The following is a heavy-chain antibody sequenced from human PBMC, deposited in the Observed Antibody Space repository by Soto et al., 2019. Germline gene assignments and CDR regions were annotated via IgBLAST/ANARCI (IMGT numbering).Heavy chain of an antibody. CDR2: IYHSGST. CDR1: GGSISSSNW. Sequence: SDTLSLTCAVSGGSISSSNWWSWVRQPPGKGLEWIGEIYHSGSTNYNPSLKSRVTISVDKSKNQFSLKLSSVTAADTAVYYCARVFGYSYGYPYYYYGMDVWGQGTTVTVSS. D-gene: IGHD5-18*01. CDR3: ARVFGYSYGYPYYYYGMDV. V-gene: IGHV4-4*02. J-gene: IGHJ6*02.